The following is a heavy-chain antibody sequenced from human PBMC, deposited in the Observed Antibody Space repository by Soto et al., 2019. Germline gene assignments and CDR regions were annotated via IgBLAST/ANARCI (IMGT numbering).Heavy chain of an antibody. D-gene: IGHD2-2*01. CDR1: GFSFNTFD. V-gene: IGHV3-23*01. CDR2: ILGRDDTT. Sequence: GGSLRLSCAASGFSFNTFDMSWVRQAPGKGLEWVSVILGRDDTTYYADSVKGRFTISRDTFKNTLYLQMNSLRAEDTAVYYCAKDLSIVVVPAAMAWYYYGMDVWGQGNPGHRLL. J-gene: IGHJ6*02. CDR3: AKDLSIVVVPAAMAWYYYGMDV.